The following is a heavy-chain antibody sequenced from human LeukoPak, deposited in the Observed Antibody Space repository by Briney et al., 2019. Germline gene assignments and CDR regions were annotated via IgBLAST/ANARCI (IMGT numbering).Heavy chain of an antibody. Sequence: ASVKVSCKASGYTFTSYGISWVRQAPGQGLEWMGWVSAYNGNTNYAQKLQGRVTMTTDTSTSTAYMELRSLRSDDTAVYYCARGRGDPYCSGGSCYRGGYMDVWGKGTTVTVSS. CDR3: ARGRGDPYCSGGSCYRGGYMDV. CDR1: GYTFTSYG. V-gene: IGHV1-18*01. CDR2: VSAYNGNT. D-gene: IGHD2-15*01. J-gene: IGHJ6*03.